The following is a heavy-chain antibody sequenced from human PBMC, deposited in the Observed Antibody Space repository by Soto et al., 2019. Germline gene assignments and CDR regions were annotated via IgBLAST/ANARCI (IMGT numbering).Heavy chain of an antibody. Sequence: PGGSLRLSCSASGFTFSSYSMHWVRQAPGKGLEFVAVIRNNGISTYYADSVKGRLTISRDNSNNTVSLQMRSLRREDTAVYYCVKGGTSVSSAGFDYWGLGTLVTVSS. CDR1: GFTFSSYS. CDR2: IRNNGIST. D-gene: IGHD3-22*01. J-gene: IGHJ4*02. V-gene: IGHV3-64D*06. CDR3: VKGGTSVSSAGFDY.